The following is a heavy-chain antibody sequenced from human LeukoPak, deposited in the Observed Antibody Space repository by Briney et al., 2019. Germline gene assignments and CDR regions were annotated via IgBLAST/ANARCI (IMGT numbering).Heavy chain of an antibody. J-gene: IGHJ4*02. Sequence: SETLSLTCTVSGGSISSSSYYWGWIRQPPGKGLEWIGSIYYSGSTYYNPSLKSRVTISVDTSKNQFSLKLSSVTAADTAVYYCARGQWPNKESDYWGQGTLVTVSS. CDR1: GGSISSSSYY. D-gene: IGHD6-19*01. V-gene: IGHV4-39*01. CDR3: ARGQWPNKESDY. CDR2: IYYSGST.